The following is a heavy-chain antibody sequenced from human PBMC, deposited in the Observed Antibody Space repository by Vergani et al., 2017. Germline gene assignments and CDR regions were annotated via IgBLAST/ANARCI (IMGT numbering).Heavy chain of an antibody. J-gene: IGHJ3*02. CDR3: ARHDANNPRDSDI. CDR1: GFTVSSNY. CDR2: IYSGGST. V-gene: IGHV3-53*04. D-gene: IGHD1/OR15-1a*01. Sequence: EVQLVESGGGLVQPGGSLRLSCAASGFTVSSNYMSWVRLAPGKGLEWVSVIYSGGSTYYADAVKGRFTISRHNSKNTRYRQMNSLRAEDTAVYYCARHDANNPRDSDIWGQGTMVTVSS.